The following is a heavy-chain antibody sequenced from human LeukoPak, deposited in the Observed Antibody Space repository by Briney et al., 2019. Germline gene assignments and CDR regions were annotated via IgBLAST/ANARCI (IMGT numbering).Heavy chain of an antibody. V-gene: IGHV4-39*07. CDR3: ARVRYYFNY. J-gene: IGHJ4*02. Sequence: SETLSLTCTVSGGSISSSSYYWGWIRQPPGKGLEWIGSIYYSGSTYYNPSLKSRVTISVDTSKNQFSLKLSSVTAADTAVYYCARVRYYFNYWGQGTLVTVSS. CDR2: IYYSGST. CDR1: GGSISSSSYY. D-gene: IGHD4-17*01.